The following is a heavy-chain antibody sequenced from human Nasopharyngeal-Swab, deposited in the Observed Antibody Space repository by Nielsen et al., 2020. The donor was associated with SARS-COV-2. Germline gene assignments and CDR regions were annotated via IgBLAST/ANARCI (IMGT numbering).Heavy chain of an antibody. Sequence: GGSLRLSCAASGFTFDDYAMHWVRQAPGTGLEWVSGISWNSGSIGYADSVKGRFTISRDNAKNSLYLQMNSLRAEDTAVYYCAKDGGYSYGSYYYYYMDVWGKGTTVTVSS. CDR3: AKDGGYSYGSYYYYYMDV. CDR1: GFTFDDYA. D-gene: IGHD5-18*01. V-gene: IGHV3-9*01. J-gene: IGHJ6*03. CDR2: ISWNSGSI.